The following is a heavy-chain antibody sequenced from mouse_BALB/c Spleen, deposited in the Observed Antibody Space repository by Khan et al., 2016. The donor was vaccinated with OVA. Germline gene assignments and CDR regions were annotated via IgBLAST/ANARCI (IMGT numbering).Heavy chain of an antibody. V-gene: IGHV2-6-1*01. CDR2: IWSDGST. CDR1: GFSLTNYG. J-gene: IGHJ4*01. CDR3: ARQPYYNYIIMDY. D-gene: IGHD2-12*01. Sequence: QVQLKESGPGLVAPSQSLSITCTISGFSLTNYGVHWVRQPPGKGLEWLVVIWSDGSTTYNSALKSRLTISKDNSKSQIFLKMNSLQTDDTAMYFCARQPYYNYIIMDYWGQGTSVTVAS.